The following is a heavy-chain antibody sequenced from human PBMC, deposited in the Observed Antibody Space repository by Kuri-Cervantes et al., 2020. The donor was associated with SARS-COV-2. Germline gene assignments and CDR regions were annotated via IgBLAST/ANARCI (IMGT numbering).Heavy chain of an antibody. CDR3: TTSSGYYLGWFDP. D-gene: IGHD3-22*01. CDR1: GFTFSNAW. V-gene: IGHV3-15*07. J-gene: IGHJ5*02. Sequence: GESLKISCAASGFTFSNAWMNWVRQAPGKGLEWVGRIKSKTDGGTTDYAAPVKGRFTISRDDSKNTLYLQMNSLKTEDTAVYYCTTSSGYYLGWFDPWGQGTLVTVSS. CDR2: IKSKTDGGTT.